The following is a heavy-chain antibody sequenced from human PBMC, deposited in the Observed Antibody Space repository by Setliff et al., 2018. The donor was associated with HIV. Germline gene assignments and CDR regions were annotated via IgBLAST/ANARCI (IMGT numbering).Heavy chain of an antibody. D-gene: IGHD6-6*01. Sequence: PGESLKISCTASGFTFGDYAMSWVRQAPGEGLEWVGYIRSKAFGGTIEYAEAVKGRFTISRDDSKSIAYLQMNSKKTDDTGVYYCTRDRSEHLVVVNYYDYMDVWGKGTTVTVSS. CDR1: GFTFGDYA. V-gene: IGHV3-49*04. CDR3: TRDRSEHLVVVNYYDYMDV. J-gene: IGHJ6*03. CDR2: IRSKAFGGTI.